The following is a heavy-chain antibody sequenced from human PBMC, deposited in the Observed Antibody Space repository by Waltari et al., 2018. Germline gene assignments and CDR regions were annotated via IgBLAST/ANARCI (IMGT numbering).Heavy chain of an antibody. D-gene: IGHD6-13*01. Sequence: EVQLVQSGAEVKKPGESLKISCKGSGYSFTSYWIGWVRQMPGKGLEWMGLIYPGDTDTRYSPSFQGQVTISADKSISTAYLQWSSRKASDTAMYYCARHSSSWYNWFDPWGQGTLVTVSS. V-gene: IGHV5-51*01. CDR3: ARHSSSWYNWFDP. CDR1: GYSFTSYW. CDR2: IYPGDTDT. J-gene: IGHJ5*02.